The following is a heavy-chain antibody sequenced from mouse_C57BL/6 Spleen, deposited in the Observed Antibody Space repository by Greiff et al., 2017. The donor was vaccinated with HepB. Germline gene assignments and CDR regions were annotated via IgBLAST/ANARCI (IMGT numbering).Heavy chain of an antibody. CDR2: IDPENGDT. V-gene: IGHV14-4*01. CDR1: GFNIKDDY. D-gene: IGHD1-1*01. CDR3: TTYGSSYGNWYFDG. Sequence: VQLQQSGAELVRPGASVKLSCTASGFNIKDDYMHWVKQRPEQGLEWIGWIDPENGDTEYASKFQGKATITADTSSNTAYLQLSSLTSEDTAVYYCTTYGSSYGNWYFDGWGTGTTVTVSS. J-gene: IGHJ1*03.